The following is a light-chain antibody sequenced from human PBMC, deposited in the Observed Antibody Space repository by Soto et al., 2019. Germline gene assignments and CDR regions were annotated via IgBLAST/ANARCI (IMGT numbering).Light chain of an antibody. J-gene: IGLJ2*01. V-gene: IGLV2-23*01. CDR2: EDT. CDR1: SSDVGSYNL. CDR3: CSYAGSSTYVV. Sequence: QSALTQPASVSGSPGQSITISCTGTSSDVGSYNLVSWYQQHPGKAPKLMIYEDTKRPSGVSNRFSGSKSGNTASLTISGLQAEDEADYYCCSYAGSSTYVVFGGGTQLTVL.